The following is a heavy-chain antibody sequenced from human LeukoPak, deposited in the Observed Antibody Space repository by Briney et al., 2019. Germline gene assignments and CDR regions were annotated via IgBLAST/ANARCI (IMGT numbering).Heavy chain of an antibody. J-gene: IGHJ3*02. D-gene: IGHD3-22*01. Sequence: GGSLRLSCAASGFTFDDYAMHWVRQAPGKGLEWVSGISWNSGSIGYADSVKGRFTISRDNAKNSLYLQMNTLRAEDTAVYYCARDRLSYYDSSDKNSFDIWGQGTMVTVSS. CDR3: ARDRLSYYDSSDKNSFDI. CDR2: ISWNSGSI. CDR1: GFTFDDYA. V-gene: IGHV3-9*01.